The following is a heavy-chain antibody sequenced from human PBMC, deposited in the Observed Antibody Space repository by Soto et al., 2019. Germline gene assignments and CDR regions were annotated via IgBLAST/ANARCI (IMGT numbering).Heavy chain of an antibody. CDR3: ARDTPPYYYDSSGYLTY. V-gene: IGHV3-21*01. D-gene: IGHD3-22*01. J-gene: IGHJ4*02. CDR2: ISSSSSYI. CDR1: GFTFSSYS. Sequence: GGSLRLSCAASGFTFSSYSMNWVRQAPGKGLEWVSSISSSSSYIYYADSVKGRFTISRDNAKNSLYLQMNSLRAEDTAVYYCARDTPPYYYDSSGYLTYWGQGTLVTAPQ.